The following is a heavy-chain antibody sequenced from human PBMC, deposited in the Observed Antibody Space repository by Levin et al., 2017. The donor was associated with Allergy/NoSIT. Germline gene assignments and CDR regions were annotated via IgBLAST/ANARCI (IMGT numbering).Heavy chain of an antibody. CDR1: GGSISSYY. V-gene: IGHV4-59*01. CDR3: AGGRGYCSSTSCYARAFDI. D-gene: IGHD2-2*01. CDR2: IYYSGST. Sequence: PGGSLRLSCTVSGGSISSYYWSWIRQPPGKGLEWIGYIYYSGSTNYNPSLKSRVTISVDTSKNQFSLKLSSVTAAATAVYYCAGGRGYCSSTSCYARAFDIWGQGTMVTVSS. J-gene: IGHJ3*02.